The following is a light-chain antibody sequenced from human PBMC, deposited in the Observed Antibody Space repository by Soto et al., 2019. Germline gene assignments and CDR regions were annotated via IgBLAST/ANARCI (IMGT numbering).Light chain of an antibody. V-gene: IGKV1-5*01. J-gene: IGKJ1*01. Sequence: DIQMTQSPSTLSASIGDTVTITCRASQSVSTWLAWYQQKPGKAPKLLISDVSILEGGVPSRFDGSGSGTEFTLTISNLQPDDFAIYYCQHYGSYWTFGQGTRV. CDR1: QSVSTW. CDR3: QHYGSYWT. CDR2: DVS.